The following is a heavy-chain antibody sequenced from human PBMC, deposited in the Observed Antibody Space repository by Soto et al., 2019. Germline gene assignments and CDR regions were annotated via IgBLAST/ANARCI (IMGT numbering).Heavy chain of an antibody. CDR3: AKRRGAGGHFDY. V-gene: IGHV3-23*01. CDR1: GFTFTNYA. J-gene: IGHJ4*02. D-gene: IGHD2-15*01. Sequence: VGSLRLSCAASGFTFTNYAMGWVRQAPGKGLEWVSVVSSGGSTYYAASVTGRFTVSRDNSKNTLSLQMNSLRAKDTAVYYCAKRRGAGGHFDYWGQGALVTVSS. CDR2: VSSGGST.